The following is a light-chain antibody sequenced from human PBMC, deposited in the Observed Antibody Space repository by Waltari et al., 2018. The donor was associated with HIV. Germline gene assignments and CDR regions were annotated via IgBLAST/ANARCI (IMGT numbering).Light chain of an antibody. CDR3: AAWDGNGHWV. CDR1: SSNIGSTT. Sequence: QSVLTQPPSASGTPGQRVTISCSGSSSNIGSTTVSWYQHLPGTAPKLLIYSNYQRHSGVPDRFAGSKAGTSASLAISGLQSEDEADYYCAAWDGNGHWVFGGGTKLTVL. CDR2: SNY. J-gene: IGLJ3*02. V-gene: IGLV1-44*01.